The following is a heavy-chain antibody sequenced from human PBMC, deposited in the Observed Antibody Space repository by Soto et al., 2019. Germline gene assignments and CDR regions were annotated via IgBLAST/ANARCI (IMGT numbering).Heavy chain of an antibody. J-gene: IGHJ6*02. CDR2: ISSSSSYI. CDR3: ARVGYDCWSGWNYYYYGMDV. Sequence: GGSLRLSCAASGFTFSSYSMNWVRQAPGKGLEWVSSISSSSSYIYYADSVKGRFTISRDNAKNSLYLQMNSLRAEDTAVYYCARVGYDCWSGWNYYYYGMDVWGQGTTVTVSS. CDR1: GFTFSSYS. D-gene: IGHD3-3*01. V-gene: IGHV3-21*01.